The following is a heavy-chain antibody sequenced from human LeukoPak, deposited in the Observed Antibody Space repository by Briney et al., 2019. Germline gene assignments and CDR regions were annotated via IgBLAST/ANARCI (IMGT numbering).Heavy chain of an antibody. V-gene: IGHV3-21*01. CDR1: GITFSSYS. CDR2: ISSTGSYI. Sequence: GGSLRLSCAAFGITFSSYSMSWVRQAPGKGLEWVSSISSTGSYIYYADSVKGRITISRDNDKNSLYLQMNSLRAEDTAMYYCARDFRTQLDGYSPPYHFDYWGQGVLVTVSS. D-gene: IGHD5-24*01. J-gene: IGHJ4*02. CDR3: ARDFRTQLDGYSPPYHFDY.